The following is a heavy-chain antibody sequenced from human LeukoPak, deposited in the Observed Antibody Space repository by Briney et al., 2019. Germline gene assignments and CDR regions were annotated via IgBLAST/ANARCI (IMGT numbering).Heavy chain of an antibody. V-gene: IGHV3-30*18. Sequence: GGSLRLSCAASGFTFSNYGMHWVRQAPGKGLEWVAVISYDGSNKYYADSVKGRFTISRDNSKNTLYLQMNSLRAEDTAVYYCAKLAYCGGDCYSPGPFQHWGQGTLVTVSS. CDR1: GFTFSNYG. CDR3: AKLAYCGGDCYSPGPFQH. J-gene: IGHJ1*01. D-gene: IGHD2-21*02. CDR2: ISYDGSNK.